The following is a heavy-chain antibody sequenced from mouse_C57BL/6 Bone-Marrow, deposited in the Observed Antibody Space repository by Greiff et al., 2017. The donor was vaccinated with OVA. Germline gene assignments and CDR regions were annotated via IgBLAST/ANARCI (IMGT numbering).Heavy chain of an antibody. CDR2: ISSGSSTI. CDR3: ATWDGSWFAY. J-gene: IGHJ3*01. D-gene: IGHD4-1*01. V-gene: IGHV5-17*01. CDR1: GFTFSDYG. Sequence: EVQVVESGGGLVKPGGSLTLSCAASGFTFSDYGMHWVRQAPEKGLEWVAYISSGSSTIYYADTVKGRFTISRDNAKNTLFLQMTRLRSEDTAMYYCATWDGSWFAYWGQGTLVTVSA.